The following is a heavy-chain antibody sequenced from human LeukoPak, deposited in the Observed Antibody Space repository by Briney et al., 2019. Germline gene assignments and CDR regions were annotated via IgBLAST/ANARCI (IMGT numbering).Heavy chain of an antibody. CDR3: ARENGFRGLGHYYYYGMDV. CDR2: IYYSGST. V-gene: IGHV4-61*01. CDR1: GGSISSGSYY. Sequence: PSQTLSLTCTVSGGSISSGSYYWSWIRQPPGKGLEWIGYIYYSGSTNYNPSLKSRVTISVDTSKNQFSLKLSSVTAADTAVYYCARENGFRGLGHYYYYGMDVWGQGTTVTVSS. J-gene: IGHJ6*02. D-gene: IGHD3/OR15-3a*01.